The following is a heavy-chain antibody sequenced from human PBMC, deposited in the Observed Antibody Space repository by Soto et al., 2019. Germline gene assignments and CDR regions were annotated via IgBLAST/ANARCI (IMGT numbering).Heavy chain of an antibody. CDR2: ISYDGSNK. CDR3: ARESPVDY. Sequence: QVQLVESGGGVVQPGRSLRLSCAASGFTFSSYAMHWVRQAPGKGLEWVAVISYDGSNKYYADSVKGRFTISRDNSKNTLYLQMNSLRAEDTAVYYCARESPVDYWGQGTLVTVSS. J-gene: IGHJ4*02. CDR1: GFTFSSYA. V-gene: IGHV3-30-3*01.